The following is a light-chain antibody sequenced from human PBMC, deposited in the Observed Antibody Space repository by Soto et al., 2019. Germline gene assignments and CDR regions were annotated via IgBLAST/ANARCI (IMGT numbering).Light chain of an antibody. J-gene: IGKJ3*01. CDR1: QSVSSW. CDR2: DAS. Sequence: DIQMTQSPSTLSASVGDRVTITCRASQSVSSWLAWYQQKPGKAPKLLIYDASSLESGVPSRFSGSVSGTEFTLTICSLQPDYFATYYCQHYKSYFFTFGPGTKVEIK. CDR3: QHYKSYFFT. V-gene: IGKV1-5*01.